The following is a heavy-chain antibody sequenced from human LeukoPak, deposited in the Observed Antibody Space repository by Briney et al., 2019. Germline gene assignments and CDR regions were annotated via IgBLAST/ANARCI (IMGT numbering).Heavy chain of an antibody. J-gene: IGHJ4*02. D-gene: IGHD4-11*01. CDR2: IYYSGST. V-gene: IGHV4-59*01. CDR1: GGSISSYY. Sequence: KPSETLSLTCTVSGGSISSYYWSWIRQPPGKGLEWIGYIYYSGSTNYNPSLKSRVTISVDTSKNQFSLKLSSVTDADTAVYYCARYSNPGVLHYWGQGTLVTVSS. CDR3: ARYSNPGVLHY.